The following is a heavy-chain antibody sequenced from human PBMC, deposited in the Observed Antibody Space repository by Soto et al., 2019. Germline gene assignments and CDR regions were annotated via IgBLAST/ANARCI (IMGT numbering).Heavy chain of an antibody. Sequence: GESLKISCTGFGYTFTTFWISWVRQMPGKGLEWMWRIDPRDSYVNYSPSFQGHVTISLDKSISTAYLQWGSLKASDTAMYYWARLFTSTTNSDSWFHPGGERRPVTVS. CDR2: IDPRDSYV. V-gene: IGHV5-10-1*01. J-gene: IGHJ5*02. CDR1: GYTFTTFW. CDR3: ARLFTSTTNSDSWFHP. D-gene: IGHD3-10*01.